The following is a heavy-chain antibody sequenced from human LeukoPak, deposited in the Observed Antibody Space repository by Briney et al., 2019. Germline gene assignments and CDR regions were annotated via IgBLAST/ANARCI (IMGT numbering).Heavy chain of an antibody. CDR1: GFTFNSYA. CDR2: ISGSGSST. J-gene: IGHJ6*02. V-gene: IGHV3-23*01. Sequence: GGSLRLSCAASGFTFNSYAMNWVRQAPGKGLEWVSTISGSGSSTYHADPVKGRFTISRDNSKNTLYLQMNSLRAEDTAVYYCARAETDCSSTSCYLTYYYYYGMDVWGQGTTVTVSS. D-gene: IGHD2-2*01. CDR3: ARAETDCSSTSCYLTYYYYYGMDV.